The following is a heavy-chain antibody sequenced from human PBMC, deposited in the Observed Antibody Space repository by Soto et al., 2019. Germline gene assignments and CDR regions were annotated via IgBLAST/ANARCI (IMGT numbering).Heavy chain of an antibody. J-gene: IGHJ4*02. D-gene: IGHD3-22*01. CDR1: GYSFAGYW. CDR3: ARQIYDSDTGPNFQYYFDS. Sequence: GESLKISCKGSGYSFAGYWIAWVRQKPGKGLEWMGRIDPSDSQTYYSPSFRGHVTISVTKSITTVFLQWSSLRASDTAMYYCARQIYDSDTGPNFQYYFDSWGQGTPVTVSS. V-gene: IGHV5-10-1*01. CDR2: IDPSDSQT.